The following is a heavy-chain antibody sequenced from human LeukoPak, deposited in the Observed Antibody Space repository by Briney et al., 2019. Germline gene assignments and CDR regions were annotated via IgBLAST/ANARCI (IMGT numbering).Heavy chain of an antibody. CDR3: ARDSVASLPIVGATRVLGAFDI. CDR1: GYTFTSYG. J-gene: IGHJ3*02. Sequence: ASVKVSCTASGYTFTSYGITWVRQASGQGLEWRGWISAYNGNTNYAQKLQGRVTMTTDTSTSTAYMELRSLRSDDTAAYYCARDSVASLPIVGATRVLGAFDIWGQGTMVTVSS. V-gene: IGHV1-18*01. CDR2: ISAYNGNT. D-gene: IGHD1-26*01.